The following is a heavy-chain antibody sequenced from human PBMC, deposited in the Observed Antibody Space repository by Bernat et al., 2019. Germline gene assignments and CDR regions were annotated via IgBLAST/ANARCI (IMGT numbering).Heavy chain of an antibody. CDR3: ARPWNYYDSSGFQKGYDAFDI. V-gene: IGHV4-39*01. D-gene: IGHD3-22*01. J-gene: IGHJ3*02. CDR1: GGSISSSSYY. Sequence: QLQLQESGPGLVKPSETLSLTCTVSGGSISSSSYYWGWIRQPPGKGLEWIGSIYYSGSTYFNPSLKGRVTISVATSKNQFSLKLSSVTAADTAVYYCARPWNYYDSSGFQKGYDAFDIWGQGTMVTVSS. CDR2: IYYSGST.